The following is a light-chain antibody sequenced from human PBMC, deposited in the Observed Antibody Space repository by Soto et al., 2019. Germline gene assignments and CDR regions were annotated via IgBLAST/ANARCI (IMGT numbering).Light chain of an antibody. V-gene: IGKV1-5*01. J-gene: IGKJ5*01. CDR1: QTISTW. Sequence: DVQVIQSPPTRSAWVRDRGTSTCRASQTISTWMAWYQQKPGKAPTLLVYDASRLQSGVPSRFSGSGGGTDFTLSISSVQPEDFATYFCQLSYMVPITSGHATPLEIK. CDR3: QLSYMVPIT. CDR2: DAS.